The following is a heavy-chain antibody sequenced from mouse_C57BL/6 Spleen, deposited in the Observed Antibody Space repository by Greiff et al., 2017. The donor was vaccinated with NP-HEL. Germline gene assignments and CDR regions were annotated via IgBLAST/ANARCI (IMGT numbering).Heavy chain of an antibody. D-gene: IGHD1-1*01. Sequence: QVQLQQSGAELVRPGASVKLSCKASGYTFTDYYINWVKQRPGQGLEWIARIYPGSGNTYYNEKFKGKATLTAEKSSSTADMQLSSLTSEDSAVYFCAREGITTVPYAMDYWGQGTSVTVSS. V-gene: IGHV1-76*01. CDR3: AREGITTVPYAMDY. J-gene: IGHJ4*01. CDR1: GYTFTDYY. CDR2: IYPGSGNT.